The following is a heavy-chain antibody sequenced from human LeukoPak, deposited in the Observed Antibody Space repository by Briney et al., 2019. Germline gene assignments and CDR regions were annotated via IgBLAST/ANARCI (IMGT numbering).Heavy chain of an antibody. CDR2: IIPILGIA. CDR1: GGTFSSYA. V-gene: IGHV1-69*04. J-gene: IGHJ5*02. D-gene: IGHD1-26*01. CDR3: AGSQWELDWFDP. Sequence: GASVKVSCTSSGGTFSSYAISWVRQAPGQGLEWVGRIIPILGIANYAQKFQGRVTITADKSTSTAYMELSSLRSEDTAVYYCAGSQWELDWFDPWGQGTLVTVSS.